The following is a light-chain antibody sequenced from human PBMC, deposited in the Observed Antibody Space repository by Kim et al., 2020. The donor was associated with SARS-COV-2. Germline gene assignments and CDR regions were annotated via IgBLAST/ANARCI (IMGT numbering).Light chain of an antibody. V-gene: IGKV3-20*01. CDR2: GAS. Sequence: SPGNSAPLASGACQSVSSIYLAWYQQKPGQAPRLLIYGASSRATGIPDRFSGSGSGTDFTLTISRLEPEDFAVYYCQQYGSSPPYTFGQGTKLEI. CDR1: QSVSSIY. J-gene: IGKJ2*01. CDR3: QQYGSSPPYT.